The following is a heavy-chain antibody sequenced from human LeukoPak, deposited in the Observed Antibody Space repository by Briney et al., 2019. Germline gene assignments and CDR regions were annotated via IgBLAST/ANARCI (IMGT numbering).Heavy chain of an antibody. CDR3: ARHDYGDYSQVFDF. Sequence: SETLSLTCTVSGGSISSYYWSWIRQPPGKGLEWIGYVYYSGDTNYNPSLKSRVTISVDTSKNQFSLNLSSVTAADTAVYYCARHDYGDYSQVFDFWGQGTLVTVSS. J-gene: IGHJ4*02. CDR1: GGSISSYY. V-gene: IGHV4-59*08. D-gene: IGHD4-17*01. CDR2: VYYSGDT.